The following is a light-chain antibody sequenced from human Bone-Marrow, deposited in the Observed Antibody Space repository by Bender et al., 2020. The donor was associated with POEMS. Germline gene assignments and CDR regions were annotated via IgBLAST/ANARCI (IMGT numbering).Light chain of an antibody. Sequence: SYVLTQPPSVSVAPGQTARITCGGTNIGTKSVHWYQQKPGQAPVLVVYDVTDRASGIPERFSGSKSENTATLTISRVEVGDEADYYCQVWHDSDHPWVFGGGTKLTVL. CDR1: NIGTKS. CDR2: DVT. V-gene: IGLV3-21*02. J-gene: IGLJ3*02. CDR3: QVWHDSDHPWV.